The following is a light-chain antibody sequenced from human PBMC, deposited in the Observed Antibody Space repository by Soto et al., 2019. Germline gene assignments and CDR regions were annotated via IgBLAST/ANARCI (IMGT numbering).Light chain of an antibody. J-gene: IGKJ1*01. CDR2: GAS. CDR3: HQYGSSVTWT. CDR1: QSVSSSY. Sequence: EIVWTQSPGTLSLSPGERATLSCRASQSVSSSYLAWYQQKPGQAPRLLIYGASSRATGIPDRFSGSGSGTAFSLTISRLVPEDFAVYYCHQYGSSVTWTFGQGTKVEIK. V-gene: IGKV3-20*01.